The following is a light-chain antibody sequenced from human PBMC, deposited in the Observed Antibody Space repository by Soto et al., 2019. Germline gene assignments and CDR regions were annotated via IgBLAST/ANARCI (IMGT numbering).Light chain of an antibody. V-gene: IGKV1-5*01. J-gene: IGKJ2*01. CDR1: QSISSW. Sequence: DIQMTQSPSTLSASVGDRVTITCRASQSISSWLAWYQQKPGKAPKLLIYDASSLESGVPSRFRCNGSGTEFPLTISSLQPDDFASYYCQQYNSYLYTFGQGTKLEI. CDR2: DAS. CDR3: QQYNSYLYT.